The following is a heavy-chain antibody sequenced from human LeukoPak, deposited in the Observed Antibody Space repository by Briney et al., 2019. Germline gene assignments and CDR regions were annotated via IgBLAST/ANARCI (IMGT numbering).Heavy chain of an antibody. CDR3: RLTTVVTPFDY. CDR1: GFTFSSYG. J-gene: IGHJ4*02. V-gene: IGHV3-23*01. D-gene: IGHD4-23*01. CDR2: ISGSGGST. Sequence: GGSLRLSCAASGFTFSSYGMSWVRQAPGKGLEWVSAISGSGGSTYYADSVQGRFTISRDNSKNTLYLQMNSLRAEDTAVYYCRLTTVVTPFDYWGQGTLVTVSS.